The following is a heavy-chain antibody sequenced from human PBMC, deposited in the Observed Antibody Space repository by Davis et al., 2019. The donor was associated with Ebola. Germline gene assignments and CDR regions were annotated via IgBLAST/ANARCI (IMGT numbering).Heavy chain of an antibody. CDR3: ARTYGGYYFDF. CDR1: GFTFSSYS. V-gene: IGHV3-21*04. Sequence: PGGSLRLSCSASGFTFSSYSMNWVRQAPGKGLEWVSFITSSSNYIYYADSVKLRFTISRDNARKTLYLQMNSLRAEDTAFYYCARTYGGYYFDFWGQGAPVTVSS. J-gene: IGHJ4*02. D-gene: IGHD4-23*01. CDR2: ITSSSNYI.